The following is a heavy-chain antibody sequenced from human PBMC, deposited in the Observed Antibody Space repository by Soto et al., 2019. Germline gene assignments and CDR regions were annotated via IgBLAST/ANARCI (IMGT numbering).Heavy chain of an antibody. CDR2: INSDGSST. CDR1: GFTFSSYW. V-gene: IGHV3-74*01. Sequence: GGSLRLSCAASGFTFSSYWMHWVRQAPGKGLVWVSRINSDGSSTSYADSVKGRFTISRDNAKNTLYLQMNSLRAEDTAVYYWARGAPYDSSGYYPVDAFDIWGQGTMVTVSS. D-gene: IGHD3-22*01. J-gene: IGHJ3*02. CDR3: ARGAPYDSSGYYPVDAFDI.